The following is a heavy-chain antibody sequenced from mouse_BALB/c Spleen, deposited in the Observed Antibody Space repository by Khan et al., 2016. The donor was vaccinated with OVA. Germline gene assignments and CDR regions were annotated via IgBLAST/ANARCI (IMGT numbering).Heavy chain of an antibody. Sequence: EVELVESGGGLVQPGGSRKLSCAASGFTFSRFGMHWVRQAPEKGLEWVAYICSGSSTIYYADTVKGQFTISRDNPKNTLFLQMTSLRSGDTAMYYCARDSNFDYWGQGTTLTVSS. CDR1: GFTFSRFG. V-gene: IGHV5-17*02. CDR3: ARDSNFDY. CDR2: ICSGSSTI. J-gene: IGHJ2*01.